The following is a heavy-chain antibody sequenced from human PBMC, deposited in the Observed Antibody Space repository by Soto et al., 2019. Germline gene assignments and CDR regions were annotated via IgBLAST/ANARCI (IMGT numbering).Heavy chain of an antibody. V-gene: IGHV3-43*01. CDR3: AKDIGAGGMYYYYYYGMDV. Sequence: GGSLRLSCAASGFTFDDYTMHWVRQAPGKXLEWVSLISWDGGSTYYADSVKGRFTISRDNSKNSLYLQMNSLRTEDTALYYCAKDIGAGGMYYYYYYGMDVWGQGTTVTVSS. CDR2: ISWDGGST. J-gene: IGHJ6*02. D-gene: IGHD3-10*01. CDR1: GFTFDDYT.